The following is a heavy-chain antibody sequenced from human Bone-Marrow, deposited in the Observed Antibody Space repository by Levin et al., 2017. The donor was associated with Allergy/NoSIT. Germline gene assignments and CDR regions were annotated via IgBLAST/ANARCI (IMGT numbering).Heavy chain of an antibody. Sequence: SGGSLRLSCAASGFTFSTFGIHWVRQIPGKGLEWVAVISDDGTNKDYGDSVKGRFTISRDNSKNMAHLQMDSLRSDDTAVYYCAMYDIAVGSSGVSGVYWGQGTLVTVSS. CDR1: GFTFSTFG. CDR2: ISDDGTNK. V-gene: IGHV3-30*03. D-gene: IGHD2-15*01. J-gene: IGHJ4*02. CDR3: AMYDIAVGSSGVSGVY.